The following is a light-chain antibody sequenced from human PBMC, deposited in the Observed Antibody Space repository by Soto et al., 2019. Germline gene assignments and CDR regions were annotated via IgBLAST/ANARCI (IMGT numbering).Light chain of an antibody. CDR1: QSISSY. CDR2: KAS. V-gene: IGKV1-5*03. Sequence: DIHMTQSPSSLSASIGDRVTITCRASQSISSYLNWYQQKPGKAPKLLIYKASSLESGVPSRFSGSGSGTEFTLTVSSLQPDDFATYYCQQYESYPLTFGGGTKVDIK. J-gene: IGKJ4*01. CDR3: QQYESYPLT.